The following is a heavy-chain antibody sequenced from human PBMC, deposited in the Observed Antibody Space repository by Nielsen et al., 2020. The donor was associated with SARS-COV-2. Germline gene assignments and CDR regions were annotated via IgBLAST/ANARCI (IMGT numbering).Heavy chain of an antibody. Sequence: SLKISCAASGFRFDEYAMHWVRQVPGKGLEWVSGIGWKSDSMGYASSVKGRFTVSRDNAKSSLYLQMNSLRAEDTALYYCAKAQAYDSSGYYSITYYFDYWGQGTLVTVSS. V-gene: IGHV3-9*01. CDR3: AKAQAYDSSGYYSITYYFDY. CDR2: IGWKSDSM. D-gene: IGHD3-22*01. CDR1: GFRFDEYA. J-gene: IGHJ4*02.